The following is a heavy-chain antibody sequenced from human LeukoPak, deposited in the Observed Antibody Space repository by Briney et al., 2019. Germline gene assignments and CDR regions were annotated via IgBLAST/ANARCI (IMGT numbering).Heavy chain of an antibody. CDR2: IYYSGST. CDR3: ARHEQQLVWVDYYYYMDV. J-gene: IGHJ6*03. V-gene: IGHV4-39*01. Sequence: KPSETLSLTCTVSGGSISSSSYYWGWIRQPPGKGLEWIGSIYYSGSTYYNPSLKSRVTISVDTTKNQFSLKLSSVSAAGTAVYYCARHEQQLVWVDYYYYMDVWGKGTTVTVSS. CDR1: GGSISSSSYY. D-gene: IGHD6-6*01.